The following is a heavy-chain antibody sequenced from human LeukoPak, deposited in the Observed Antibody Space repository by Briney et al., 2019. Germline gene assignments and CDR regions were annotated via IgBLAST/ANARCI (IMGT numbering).Heavy chain of an antibody. CDR1: GFTFSDYY. D-gene: IGHD6-19*01. Sequence: PGGSLRLSCAASGFTFSDYYMTWVRQAPGKGLEWVSYISTSGNTIYYADSVKGRFTISRDNARNSLDLQMRSLRAEDTAVYYCARDLTVAGPMDVWGQGTTVTVSS. CDR2: ISTSGNTI. V-gene: IGHV3-11*04. CDR3: ARDLTVAGPMDV. J-gene: IGHJ6*02.